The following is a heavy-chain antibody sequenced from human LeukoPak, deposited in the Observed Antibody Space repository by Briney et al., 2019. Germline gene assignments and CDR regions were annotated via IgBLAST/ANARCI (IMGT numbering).Heavy chain of an antibody. J-gene: IGHJ4*02. Sequence: GSLRLSCAASGLTVSSNYMSWVRQAPGKGLEWVSVIYSGGSTYYADSVKGRFTISRDNSKNTLYLQMNSLRAEDTAVYYCARYSSSLHPDYWGQGTLVTVSS. V-gene: IGHV3-53*01. D-gene: IGHD4-4*01. CDR3: ARYSSSLHPDY. CDR2: IYSGGST. CDR1: GLTVSSNY.